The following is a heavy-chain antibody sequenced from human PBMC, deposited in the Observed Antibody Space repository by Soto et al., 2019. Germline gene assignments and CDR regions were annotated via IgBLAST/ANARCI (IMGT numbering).Heavy chain of an antibody. CDR1: GGSISSSSYY. D-gene: IGHD3-10*01. CDR2: IYYSGRT. V-gene: IGHV4-39*01. J-gene: IGHJ4*02. CDR3: ATLWGQD. Sequence: QLQLQESGPGLVKPSETLSLTCTVSGGSISSSSYYWGWIRQPPGKGLEWIGRIYYSGRTYYNPSLKSRVTISVGTAKNQFSLKLSSVTAADTAVYYCATLWGQDWGQGTLVTVSS.